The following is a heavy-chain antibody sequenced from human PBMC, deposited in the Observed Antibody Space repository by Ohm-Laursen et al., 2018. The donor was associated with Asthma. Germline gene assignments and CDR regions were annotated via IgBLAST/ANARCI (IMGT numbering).Heavy chain of an antibody. Sequence: ASVKVSCKASGYTFTGYYMHWVRQAPGQGLEWMGRINPNSGGTNYAQKFQGWVTMTRDTSISTAYMELSRLRSDDTAVYYCARDDSSGYYPYWGQGTLVTVSS. CDR2: INPNSGGT. V-gene: IGHV1-2*04. CDR1: GYTFTGYY. D-gene: IGHD3-22*01. CDR3: ARDDSSGYYPY. J-gene: IGHJ4*02.